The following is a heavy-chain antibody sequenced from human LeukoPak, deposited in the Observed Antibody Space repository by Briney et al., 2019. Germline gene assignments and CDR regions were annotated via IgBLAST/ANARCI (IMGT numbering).Heavy chain of an antibody. J-gene: IGHJ4*02. V-gene: IGHV1-8*01. CDR2: MNPNSGNT. CDR1: GYTFTSYD. D-gene: IGHD2-21*01. CDR3: ASRPCGGDCYLDY. Sequence: ASVTVSCKASGYTFTSYDINWVRQAPGQGLEWMGWMNPNSGNTGYAQKFQGRVTMTRDTSISTAYMELSRLRSDDTAVYYCASRPCGGDCYLDYWGQGTLVTVSS.